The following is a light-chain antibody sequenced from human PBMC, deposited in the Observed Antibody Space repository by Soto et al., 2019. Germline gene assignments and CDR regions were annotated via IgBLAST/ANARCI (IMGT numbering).Light chain of an antibody. Sequence: DIQMTQSPSTLSASVGDRVTITCRASQSVRSWLAWYQQKPGKAPNLLIYKASSLESGIPSRFSGSGSGTEFTLTSSSLQPDDFATYYCQQYDSYWSFGQGTKVEIK. CDR1: QSVRSW. V-gene: IGKV1-5*03. CDR3: QQYDSYWS. J-gene: IGKJ1*01. CDR2: KAS.